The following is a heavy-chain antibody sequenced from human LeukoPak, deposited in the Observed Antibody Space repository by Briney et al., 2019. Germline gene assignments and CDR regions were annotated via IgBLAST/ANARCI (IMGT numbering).Heavy chain of an antibody. CDR3: ERGKSSTFYFDI. D-gene: IGHD2/OR15-2a*01. J-gene: IGHJ3*02. CDR1: EFTLSSYE. V-gene: IGHV3-48*03. CDR2: IGSSGNTK. Sequence: GGTLRFSCAASEFTLSSYEMIWDRQAPGQELEWVSYIGSSGNTKDYADYVKGRFTVSRDTAKNSLYLQIHSLRADDTAVYYCERGKSSTFYFDIWGQGTMVTVSS.